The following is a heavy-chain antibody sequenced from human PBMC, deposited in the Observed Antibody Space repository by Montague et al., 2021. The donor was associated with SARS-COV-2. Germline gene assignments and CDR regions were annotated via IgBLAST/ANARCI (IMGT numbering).Heavy chain of an antibody. Sequence: SETLSLTCTVSGGSISNSSYYWGWIRQPPGKGLEWIGSIYYSGSTYYNPSLKSRVTISVDTSKNQFPLKLSSVTAADTAVYYCARFPTSYYYDSKAAPATPDAFDIWGQGTMVTVSS. V-gene: IGHV4-39*01. D-gene: IGHD3-22*01. CDR3: ARFPTSYYYDSKAAPATPDAFDI. CDR2: IYYSGST. J-gene: IGHJ3*02. CDR1: GGSISNSSYY.